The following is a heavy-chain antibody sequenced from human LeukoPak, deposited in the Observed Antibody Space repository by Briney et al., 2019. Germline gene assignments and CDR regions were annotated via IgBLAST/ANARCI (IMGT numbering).Heavy chain of an antibody. Sequence: GGSLRLSCAASGFTFSNYGMSWVRQAPGKGLVWVSRINSDGSSTSYADSVKGRFTISRDNAKNTLYLQMNSLRAEDTAVYYCARGIAAAGRNWFDPWGQGTLVTVSS. J-gene: IGHJ5*02. CDR1: GFTFSNYG. D-gene: IGHD6-13*01. V-gene: IGHV3-74*01. CDR3: ARGIAAAGRNWFDP. CDR2: INSDGSST.